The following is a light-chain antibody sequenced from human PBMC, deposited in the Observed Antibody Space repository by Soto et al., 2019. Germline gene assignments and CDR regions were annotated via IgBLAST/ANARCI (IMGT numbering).Light chain of an antibody. CDR2: EVS. V-gene: IGLV2-23*02. J-gene: IGLJ1*01. CDR3: CSYGGRSTYV. Sequence: QSALTQPASVSGSPGQSITISCTGTSSDVGSYNLVSWYQQHPGKAPKLMIYEVSKRPSGVSNRFSGSKSANTASLTISGLQADDEADYYCCSYGGRSTYVFGTATKVTVL. CDR1: SSDVGSYNL.